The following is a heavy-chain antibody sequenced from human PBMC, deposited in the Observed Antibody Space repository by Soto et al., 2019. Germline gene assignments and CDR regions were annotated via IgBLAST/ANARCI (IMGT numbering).Heavy chain of an antibody. D-gene: IGHD3-10*01. Sequence: SETLSLTCTVSGGSISSYYLSWIRQPPGKGLEWIGYIYYSGSTNYNPSLKSRVTISVDTSKNQFSLKLSSVTAADTAVYYCASAMVRGVKGFDYWGQGTLVTVSS. CDR3: ASAMVRGVKGFDY. V-gene: IGHV4-59*01. J-gene: IGHJ4*02. CDR2: IYYSGST. CDR1: GGSISSYY.